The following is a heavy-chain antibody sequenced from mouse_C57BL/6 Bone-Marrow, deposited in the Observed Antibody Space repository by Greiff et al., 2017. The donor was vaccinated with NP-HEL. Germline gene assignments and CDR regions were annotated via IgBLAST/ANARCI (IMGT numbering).Heavy chain of an antibody. CDR2: ISSGSSTI. CDR3: ARRDGSSFPLDY. V-gene: IGHV5-17*01. D-gene: IGHD1-1*01. J-gene: IGHJ2*01. Sequence: GLEWVAYISSGSSTIYYADTVKGRFTISRDNAKNTLFLQMTSLRSEDTAMYYCARRDGSSFPLDYWGQGTTL.